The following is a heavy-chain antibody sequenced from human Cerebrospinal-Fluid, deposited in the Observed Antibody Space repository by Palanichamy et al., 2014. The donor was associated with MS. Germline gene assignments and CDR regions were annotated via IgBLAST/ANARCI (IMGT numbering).Heavy chain of an antibody. CDR3: ARDLVRDGLTIFGVFVTPGGAFDI. J-gene: IGHJ3*02. CDR1: GFNVRDYW. D-gene: IGHD3-3*01. Sequence: EVQLVEVWGRLGPSRGGPLRLSCVGSGFNVRDYWMTWVRQAPGKGLEWVANIKQDGRETYYVDSVKGRFTISRDNARNALYLEMNSLRGDDTAVYYCARDLVRDGLTIFGVFVTPGGAFDIWGQGTTVTVSS. CDR2: IKQDGRET. V-gene: IGHV3-7*03.